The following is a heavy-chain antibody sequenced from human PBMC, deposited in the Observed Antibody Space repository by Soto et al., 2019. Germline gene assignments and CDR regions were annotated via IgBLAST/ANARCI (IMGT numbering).Heavy chain of an antibody. J-gene: IGHJ5*02. Sequence: SLKVSCKSSGGTFSSYTISWVRQAPGQGLEWMGRIIPILGIANYAQKFQGRVTITADKSTSTAYMELSSLRSEDTAVYYCARALTIAAAGYNWFDPWGQGTLVTVSS. D-gene: IGHD6-13*01. CDR1: GGTFSSYT. CDR2: IIPILGIA. V-gene: IGHV1-69*02. CDR3: ARALTIAAAGYNWFDP.